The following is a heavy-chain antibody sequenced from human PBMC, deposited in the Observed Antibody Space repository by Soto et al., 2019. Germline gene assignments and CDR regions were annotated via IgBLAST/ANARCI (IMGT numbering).Heavy chain of an antibody. CDR3: VRGPSHGALDI. J-gene: IGHJ3*02. CDR1: GSTFSSYD. V-gene: IGHV3-30-3*01. CDR2: ISPNGNNA. Sequence: QVQLVESGGDVVQPGRSLRLSCAASGSTFSSYDIRWVRQAPGKGLEWVAHISPNGNNAFYADSVKGRFTISRDNARNMVYLQVNSLRPEDTAVFHCVRGPSHGALDIWGQGTLVSVSP.